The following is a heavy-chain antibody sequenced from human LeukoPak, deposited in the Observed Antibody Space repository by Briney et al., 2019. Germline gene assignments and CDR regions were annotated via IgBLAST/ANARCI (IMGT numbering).Heavy chain of an antibody. V-gene: IGHV4-34*01. CDR3: ASPGTNSGSYPFDY. CDR2: INHSGST. CDR1: GGSFSGYY. Sequence: NPSETLSLTCAVYGGSFSGYYWSWIRQPPGKGLEWIGEINHSGSTNYNPSLKSRVTISVDTSKNQFSLKLSSVTAADTAVYYCASPGTNSGSYPFDYWGQGTLVTVSS. J-gene: IGHJ4*02. D-gene: IGHD1-26*01.